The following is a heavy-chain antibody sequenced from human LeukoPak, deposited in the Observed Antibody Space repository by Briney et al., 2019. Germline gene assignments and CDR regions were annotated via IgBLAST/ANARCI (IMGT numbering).Heavy chain of an antibody. CDR1: GFTFNSYW. CDR3: ARECLQGYHGSSGYEY. D-gene: IGHD3-22*01. Sequence: PGGSLRLSCAASGFTFNSYWMTWVRQAPGKGLEWVASIKEDGSEKYYVDSVKGRFTISRDNAKHSLFLQMNSLRAEDTAVYYCARECLQGYHGSSGYEYWGQGTLVTVSS. J-gene: IGHJ4*02. CDR2: IKEDGSEK. V-gene: IGHV3-7*01.